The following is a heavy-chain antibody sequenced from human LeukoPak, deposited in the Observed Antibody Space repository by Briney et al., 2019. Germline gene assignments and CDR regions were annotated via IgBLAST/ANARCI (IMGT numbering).Heavy chain of an antibody. CDR3: AKDSYQGLFKPFDY. CDR1: GFTFSSYA. D-gene: IGHD6-19*01. CDR2: ISGSGGST. Sequence: PGGSLRLSCAASGFTFSSYAMSWVRQAPGKGLEWVSAISGSGGSTYYADSVKGRFTISRDNSKNTLYLQMNSLKVEDTAVYYCAKDSYQGLFKPFDYWGQGTLVTVSS. J-gene: IGHJ4*02. V-gene: IGHV3-23*01.